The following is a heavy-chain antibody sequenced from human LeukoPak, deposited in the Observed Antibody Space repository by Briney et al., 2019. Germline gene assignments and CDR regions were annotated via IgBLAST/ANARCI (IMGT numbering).Heavy chain of an antibody. Sequence: SVRLSYAVSGGTSSGYAISWVRQAPGQGLEWMGGIIPIFGTANYAQKFQGRVTITAYESTSTDYMELSSLRSEDTAVYYCAWGSMESGSYRERDYSGQGTLVTVSS. CDR3: AWGSMESGSYRERDY. D-gene: IGHD1-26*01. V-gene: IGHV1-69*13. CDR1: GGTSSGYA. CDR2: IIPIFGTA. J-gene: IGHJ4*02.